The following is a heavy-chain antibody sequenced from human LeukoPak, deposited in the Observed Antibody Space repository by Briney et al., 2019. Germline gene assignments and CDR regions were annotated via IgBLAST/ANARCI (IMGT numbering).Heavy chain of an antibody. Sequence: ASVKVSCKASGGTFSSYAISWVRQAPGQGLEWMGRIIPILGIANYAQKFQGRVTITADKSTSTAYMELSSLRSEDTAVYYCERDYYDSSGYYLGYFDYWGQGTLVTVSS. CDR3: ERDYYDSSGYYLGYFDY. CDR1: GGTFSSYA. V-gene: IGHV1-69*04. J-gene: IGHJ4*02. D-gene: IGHD3-22*01. CDR2: IIPILGIA.